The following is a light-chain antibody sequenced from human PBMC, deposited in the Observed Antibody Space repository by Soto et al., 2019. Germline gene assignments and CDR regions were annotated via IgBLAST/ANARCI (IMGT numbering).Light chain of an antibody. CDR1: QDISIY. Sequence: DIQLSQSPSSLSASAGDRVTITCRASQDISIYLAWYQQSSGKVPNLLIYCASTLQSGVPSRFSGSGSGTDFTLTISSLQPEDVATYYCQKYHRAPLTFGGGTKVEIK. CDR2: CAS. CDR3: QKYHRAPLT. V-gene: IGKV1-27*01. J-gene: IGKJ4*01.